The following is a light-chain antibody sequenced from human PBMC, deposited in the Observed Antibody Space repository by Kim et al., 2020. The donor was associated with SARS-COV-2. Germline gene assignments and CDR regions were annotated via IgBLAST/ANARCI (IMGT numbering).Light chain of an antibody. CDR2: QDS. CDR1: KLGDKY. J-gene: IGLJ1*01. CDR3: QAWDSSTYV. V-gene: IGLV3-1*01. Sequence: VSHGQTASITCSGDKLGDKYACWYQQKPGPSPVLVIYQDSKRTSGIPERFSGSNSGNTATLTIIGTQAMDEADYYCQAWDSSTYVFGTGTKVTVL.